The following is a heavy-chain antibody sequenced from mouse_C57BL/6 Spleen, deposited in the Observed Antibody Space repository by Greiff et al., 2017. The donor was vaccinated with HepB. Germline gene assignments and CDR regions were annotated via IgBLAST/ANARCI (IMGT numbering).Heavy chain of an antibody. D-gene: IGHD4-1*01. CDR3: TRDRPLPGAMDY. CDR2: ISSGGDYI. J-gene: IGHJ4*01. V-gene: IGHV5-9-1*02. Sequence: EVQRVESGEGLVKPGGSLKLSCAASGFTFSSYAMSWVRQTPEKRLEWVAYISSGGDYIYYADTVKGRFTISRDNARNTLYLQMSSLKSEDTAMYYCTRDRPLPGAMDYWGQGTSVTVSS. CDR1: GFTFSSYA.